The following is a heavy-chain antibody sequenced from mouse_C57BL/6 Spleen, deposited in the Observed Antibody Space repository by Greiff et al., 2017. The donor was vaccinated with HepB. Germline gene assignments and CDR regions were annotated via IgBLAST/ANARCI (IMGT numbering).Heavy chain of an antibody. J-gene: IGHJ1*03. Sequence: EVKVEESGPGLVKPSQSLSLTCSVTGYSITSGYYWNWIRQFPGNKLEWMGYISYDGSNNYNPSLKNRISITRDTSKNQFFLKLNSVTTEDTATYYCAREPYGSSYGYFDVWGTGTTVTVSS. V-gene: IGHV3-6*01. D-gene: IGHD1-1*01. CDR3: AREPYGSSYGYFDV. CDR2: ISYDGSN. CDR1: GYSITSGYY.